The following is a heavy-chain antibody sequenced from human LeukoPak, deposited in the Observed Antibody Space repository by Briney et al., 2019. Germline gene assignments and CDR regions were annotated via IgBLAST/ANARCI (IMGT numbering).Heavy chain of an antibody. J-gene: IGHJ4*02. D-gene: IGHD3-3*01. CDR1: GGTFSSYA. CDR2: IIPIFGTA. V-gene: IGHV1-69*05. CDR3: ASLVAGVVPAADY. Sequence: ASVKVSCKASGGTFSSYAISWVRQAPGQGLEWMGGIIPIFGTANYAQKFQGGVTITTDESTSTAYMELSSLRSEDTAVYYCASLVAGVVPAADYWGQGTLVTVSS.